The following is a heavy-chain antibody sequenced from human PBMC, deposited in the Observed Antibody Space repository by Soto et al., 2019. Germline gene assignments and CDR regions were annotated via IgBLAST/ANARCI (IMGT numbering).Heavy chain of an antibody. CDR2: IYYSGST. J-gene: IGHJ1*01. D-gene: IGHD3-3*01. CDR3: ARHLSGFYDS. Sequence: SETLSLTCTVSGGSISSYYWSWIRQPPGKGLEWIGYIYYSGSTNYNPSLKSRVTISVDTSKNQFSLRLTSVTAADTAVYSCARHLSGFYDSWGQGTLVTVSS. CDR1: GGSISSYY. V-gene: IGHV4-59*08.